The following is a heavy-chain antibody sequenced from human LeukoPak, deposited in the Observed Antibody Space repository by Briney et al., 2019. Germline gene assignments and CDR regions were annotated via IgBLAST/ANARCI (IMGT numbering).Heavy chain of an antibody. Sequence: GASVKVSCKASGYTFIGYYMHWVRQAPGQGLEWMGWINPNSGGTNYAQKFQGRVTMTRDTSISTAYMELSRLRSDDTAVYYCAGYSGSYLVLGTFDIWGQGTMVTVSS. D-gene: IGHD1-26*01. J-gene: IGHJ3*02. CDR1: GYTFIGYY. CDR2: INPNSGGT. CDR3: AGYSGSYLVLGTFDI. V-gene: IGHV1-2*02.